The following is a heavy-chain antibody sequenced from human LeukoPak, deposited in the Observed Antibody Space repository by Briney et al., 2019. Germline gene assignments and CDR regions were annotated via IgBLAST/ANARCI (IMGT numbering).Heavy chain of an antibody. V-gene: IGHV3-11*01. J-gene: IGHJ4*02. CDR1: GFTFSDYY. D-gene: IGHD6-19*01. Sequence: GGSLRLSCAASGFTFSDYYMSWIRQAPGKGLEWVSYISSSGSTIYYADSVKGRFTISRDNAKNSLCLQMNSLRAEDTAVYYCARDVRKWLISEYYFDYWGQGTLVTVSS. CDR2: ISSSGSTI. CDR3: ARDVRKWLISEYYFDY.